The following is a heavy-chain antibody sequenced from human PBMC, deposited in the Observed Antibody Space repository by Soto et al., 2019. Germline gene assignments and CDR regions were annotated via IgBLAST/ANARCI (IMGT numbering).Heavy chain of an antibody. Sequence: QLGGSLRLSCAASGFTFSSYSMNWVRQAPGKGLEWVSYISSSSSTIYYADSVKGRFTISRDNAKNSLYLQMNSLRDEDTAVYYCARERSRVSIAAHDAFDIWGQGTMVTVSS. V-gene: IGHV3-48*02. J-gene: IGHJ3*02. CDR3: ARERSRVSIAAHDAFDI. D-gene: IGHD6-6*01. CDR1: GFTFSSYS. CDR2: ISSSSSTI.